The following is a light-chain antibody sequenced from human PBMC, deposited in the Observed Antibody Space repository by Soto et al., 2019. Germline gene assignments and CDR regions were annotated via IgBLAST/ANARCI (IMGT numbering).Light chain of an antibody. V-gene: IGKV3-20*01. J-gene: IGKJ1*01. Sequence: EIVLTQSPGTLSLSPGERATLSCRASQGISSHYLAWYQHKPGQAPRLLIYGASNRAAGIPDRFSGSGSGTDFTLTISRLEPEDFAVYYCQQCGSSPWTFGQGTKVDI. CDR1: QGISSHY. CDR2: GAS. CDR3: QQCGSSPWT.